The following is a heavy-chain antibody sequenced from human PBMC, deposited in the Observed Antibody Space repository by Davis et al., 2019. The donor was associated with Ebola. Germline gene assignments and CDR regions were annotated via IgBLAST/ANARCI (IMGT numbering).Heavy chain of an antibody. Sequence: PGGSLRLSCAASGFTFSSYSMNWVRQAPGKGLEWVSSISSSSSYIYYADSVKGRFTISRDNAKNSLYLQMNSLRAEDTAVYYCARAEEIVVVVAATFAFDIWGQGTMVTVSS. D-gene: IGHD2-15*01. V-gene: IGHV3-21*01. CDR1: GFTFSSYS. J-gene: IGHJ3*02. CDR3: ARAEEIVVVVAATFAFDI. CDR2: ISSSSSYI.